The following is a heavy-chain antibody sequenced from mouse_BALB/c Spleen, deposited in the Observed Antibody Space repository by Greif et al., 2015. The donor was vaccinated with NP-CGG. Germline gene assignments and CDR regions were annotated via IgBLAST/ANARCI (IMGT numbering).Heavy chain of an antibody. CDR3: AREEVFDY. Sequence: EVMLVESGAELVRPGALVKLSCKASGFNIKDYYMHWVKQRPEQGLEWIGWIDPENGNTIYDPKFQGKASITADTSSNTAYLQLSSLTSEDTAVYYCAREEVFDYWGQGTTLTVSS. CDR1: GFNIKDYY. CDR2: IDPENGNT. J-gene: IGHJ2*01. V-gene: IGHV14-1*02.